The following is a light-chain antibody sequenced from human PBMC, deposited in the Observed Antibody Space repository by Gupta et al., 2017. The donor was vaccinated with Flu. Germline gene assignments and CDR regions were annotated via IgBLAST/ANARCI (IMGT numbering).Light chain of an antibody. V-gene: IGKV1-39*01. Sequence: DIQMTQSPSSLSASVGDRVTITCRASQSISSYLNWYQQTPGKAPKFLIYSASNLQSGVSSRFSGSGSGTDFTLTISSLQPEDFATYYCLQSDTTPLTFGGGTKVEIK. CDR1: QSISSY. CDR3: LQSDTTPLT. J-gene: IGKJ4*01. CDR2: SAS.